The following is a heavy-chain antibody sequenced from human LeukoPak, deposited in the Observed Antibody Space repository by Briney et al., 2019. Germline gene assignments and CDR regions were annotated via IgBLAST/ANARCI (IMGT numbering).Heavy chain of an antibody. Sequence: GGSLRLSCAASGFIFDDYTMHWVRQAPGKGLEWVSLISWDGGSTYYADSVKGRFTISRDNSKNSLYLQMNSLRTEDTALYYCAKDTRGYYDSSGYPLGMDVWGQGTTVTVSS. CDR1: GFIFDDYT. CDR3: AKDTRGYYDSSGYPLGMDV. D-gene: IGHD3-22*01. V-gene: IGHV3-43*01. J-gene: IGHJ6*02. CDR2: ISWDGGST.